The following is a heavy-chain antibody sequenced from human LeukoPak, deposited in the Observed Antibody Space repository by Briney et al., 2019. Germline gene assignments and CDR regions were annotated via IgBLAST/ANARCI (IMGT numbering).Heavy chain of an antibody. CDR2: IYYSGST. CDR1: GGSINTYY. D-gene: IGHD3-3*01. J-gene: IGHJ6*02. CDR3: AMRYDFWSGYYGMDV. V-gene: IGHV4-59*01. Sequence: SETLSLTCTVSGGSINTYYWSWIRQPPGKGLEWIGYIYYSGSTNYNPSLKSRVTMSVDTSKNQFSLKLTSVTAADTAVYYCAMRYDFWSGYYGMDVWGQGTTVTVSS.